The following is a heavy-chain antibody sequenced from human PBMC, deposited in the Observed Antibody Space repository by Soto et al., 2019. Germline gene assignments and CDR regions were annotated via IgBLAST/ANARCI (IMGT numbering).Heavy chain of an antibody. CDR3: ARLESGSLDF. CDR1: GFTFVNYW. J-gene: IGHJ4*02. Sequence: EVQLVESGGGLVQPGGSLRLSCAASGFTFVNYWMNWVRQAPGKGLEWVDNIKLDGSDQYYVDSVKGRFTISRDNAHNSLYLQMNNLRAEDTAIYYCARLESGSLDFWGQGTLVTVSS. V-gene: IGHV3-7*01. D-gene: IGHD1-26*01. CDR2: IKLDGSDQ.